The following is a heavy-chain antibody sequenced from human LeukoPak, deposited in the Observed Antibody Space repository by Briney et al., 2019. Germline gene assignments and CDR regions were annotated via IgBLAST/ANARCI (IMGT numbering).Heavy chain of an antibody. CDR2: IIPIFGTA. Sequence: ASVKVSCKASGYTFTGYYMHWVRQAPGQGLEWMGGIIPIFGTANYAQKFQGRVTMTRNTSISTAYMELSSLRSEDTAVYYCARDSSPVRFCDFWGQGTLVTVSS. D-gene: IGHD3-16*01. V-gene: IGHV1-2*02. CDR1: GYTFTGYY. CDR3: ARDSSPVRFCDF. J-gene: IGHJ4*02.